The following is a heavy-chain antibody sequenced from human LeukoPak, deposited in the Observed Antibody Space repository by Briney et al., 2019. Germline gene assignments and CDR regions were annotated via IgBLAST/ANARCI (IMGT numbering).Heavy chain of an antibody. CDR2: ITDSGVDT. J-gene: IGHJ4*02. D-gene: IGHD2-21*01. CDR1: GFTFSSYA. Sequence: GGSLRLSCAASGFTFSSYAISWVRQASEKGLELVSTITDSGVDTYYADSVKGRFIISRDSSKNTLFLQMNRLRPEDAAVYYCAKAPVTTCRGAYCYPFDYWGQGTLVTVSS. V-gene: IGHV3-23*01. CDR3: AKAPVTTCRGAYCYPFDY.